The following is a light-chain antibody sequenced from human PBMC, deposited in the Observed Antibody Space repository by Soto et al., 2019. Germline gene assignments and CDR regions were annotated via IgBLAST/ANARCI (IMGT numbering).Light chain of an antibody. CDR3: SSYTSDNRDYV. CDR1: SSDVGSYNL. V-gene: IGLV2-14*02. Sequence: QSVLTQPASVSGSPGQSITISCTGTSSDVGSYNLVSWYQQHPGKAPKLMIYEGSKRPSGVSNRFSGSKSGNTASLTISGLQAEDEAHYYCSSYTSDNRDYVFGTGTKVTVL. CDR2: EGS. J-gene: IGLJ1*01.